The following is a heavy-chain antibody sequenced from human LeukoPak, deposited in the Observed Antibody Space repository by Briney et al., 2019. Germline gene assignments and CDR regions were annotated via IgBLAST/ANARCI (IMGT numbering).Heavy chain of an antibody. CDR2: VNPNSGNT. D-gene: IGHD5-24*01. CDR3: SIELRRDEH. CDR1: GYTFTTYD. Sequence: ASVKVSCKASGYTFTTYDINWVRQATGQRLEWMGYVNPNSGNTEHAQKFQGKVTMPCDTSISTVYMERSRLRAECTAILYVSIELRRDEHWGQGTLVSVSS. V-gene: IGHV1-8*01. J-gene: IGHJ4*02.